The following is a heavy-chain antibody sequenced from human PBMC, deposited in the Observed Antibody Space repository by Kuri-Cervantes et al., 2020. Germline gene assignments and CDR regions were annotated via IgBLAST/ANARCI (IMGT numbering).Heavy chain of an antibody. CDR2: IYHSGST. Sequence: SETLSLTCTVSGGSISSSNWWSWVRQPPGKGLEWIGEIYHSGSTNYNPSLKSRVTISVDKSKNQFSLRLSSVTAADTAVYYCARALNQRGYSGYDKSANAFDIWGQGTMVTVSS. V-gene: IGHV4-4*02. CDR1: GGSISSSNW. CDR3: ARALNQRGYSGYDKSANAFDI. D-gene: IGHD5-12*01. J-gene: IGHJ3*02.